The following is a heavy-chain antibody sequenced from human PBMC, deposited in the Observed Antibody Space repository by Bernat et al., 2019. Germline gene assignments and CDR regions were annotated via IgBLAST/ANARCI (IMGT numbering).Heavy chain of an antibody. Sequence: EVQLLESGGGLVQPGGSLRLSCAASGFTFSSYAMSWVRQAPGKGLEWVSAISGSGGSTYYADSVKGRFIISRDNSKNTLYLQMNSLRAEDTAVYYCAKEEYCSSTSCYGGDYYYGMDVWGQGTTVTVSS. CDR2: ISGSGGST. CDR3: AKEEYCSSTSCYGGDYYYGMDV. CDR1: GFTFSSYA. V-gene: IGHV3-23*01. D-gene: IGHD2-2*01. J-gene: IGHJ6*02.